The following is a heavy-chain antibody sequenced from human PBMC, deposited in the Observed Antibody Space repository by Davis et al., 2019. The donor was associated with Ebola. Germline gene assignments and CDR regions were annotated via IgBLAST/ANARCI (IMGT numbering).Heavy chain of an antibody. CDR1: GFTFNDYA. J-gene: IGHJ4*02. V-gene: IGHV3-23*01. CDR3: ARETTYSSGWAFDY. Sequence: PGGSLRLSCVASGFTFNDYAMSWVRQAPGKGLEWVSAISGHSRYTYYADSVKGRFTISRDNSKNTLYLQMNSLSAEDAAVYYCARETTYSSGWAFDYWGQGALVTVSS. CDR2: ISGHSRYT. D-gene: IGHD6-19*01.